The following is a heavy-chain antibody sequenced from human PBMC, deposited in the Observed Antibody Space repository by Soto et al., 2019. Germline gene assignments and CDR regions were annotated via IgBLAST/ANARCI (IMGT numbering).Heavy chain of an antibody. V-gene: IGHV3-33*01. Sequence: GGSLRLSCAASGFTFSSYGMHWVRQAPGKGLEWVAVIWYDGSNKYYADSVKGRFTISRDNSKNTLYLQMNSLRAEDTAVYYCARDKGYCISTSCQSMWFDPWGQGTLVTVSS. J-gene: IGHJ5*02. CDR1: GFTFSSYG. CDR2: IWYDGSNK. D-gene: IGHD2-2*01. CDR3: ARDKGYCISTSCQSMWFDP.